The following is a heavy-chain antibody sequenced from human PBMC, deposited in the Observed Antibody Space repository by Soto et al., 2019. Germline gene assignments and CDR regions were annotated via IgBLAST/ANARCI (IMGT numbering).Heavy chain of an antibody. CDR2: INAGNGNT. Sequence: QVQLVQSGAEVKKPGASVKVSCKASGYTFTSYAMHWVRQAPGQRLEWMGWINAGNGNTKYSQKFQGRVTITRDQPAGKAYMELGSLRSEDTAVYYCARGGGGYYYYYGMDVWGQGTTVTVSS. J-gene: IGHJ6*02. V-gene: IGHV1-3*01. D-gene: IGHD3-16*01. CDR1: GYTFTSYA. CDR3: ARGGGGYYYYYGMDV.